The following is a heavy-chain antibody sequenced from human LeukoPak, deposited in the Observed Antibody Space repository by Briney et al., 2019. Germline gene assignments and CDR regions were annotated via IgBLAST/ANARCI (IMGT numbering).Heavy chain of an antibody. CDR2: FDPEDGET. V-gene: IGHV1-24*01. CDR3: TTGLLWFGELLEDAFDV. CDR1: GYTFTKLS. J-gene: IGHJ3*01. D-gene: IGHD3-10*01. Sequence: EASVKVSCKISGYTFTKLSMHWVRLAPGKGLEWMGGFDPEDGETIYAQKFQGRVTMTNDTSTDTAYMELSSLRSEDTAVYYCTTGLLWFGELLEDAFDVWGQGTRVTVSS.